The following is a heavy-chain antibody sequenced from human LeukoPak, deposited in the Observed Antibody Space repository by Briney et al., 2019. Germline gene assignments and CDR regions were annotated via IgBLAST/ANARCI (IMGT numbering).Heavy chain of an antibody. Sequence: ASVKASCKASGYTFTGYYMHWVRQAPGQGLEWMGWINPNSGGTTYAQKFQGRVTMTRDTSISTAYMELSRLRSDDTAVYYCAREMATRSEYFQHWGQGTLVTVSS. J-gene: IGHJ1*01. CDR1: GYTFTGYY. CDR3: AREMATRSEYFQH. D-gene: IGHD5-24*01. V-gene: IGHV1-2*02. CDR2: INPNSGGT.